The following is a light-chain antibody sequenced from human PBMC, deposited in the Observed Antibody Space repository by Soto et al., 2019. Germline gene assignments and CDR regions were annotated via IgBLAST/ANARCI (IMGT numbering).Light chain of an antibody. V-gene: IGLV2-23*02. J-gene: IGLJ1*01. CDR2: EVG. CDR1: SSDVGSYNL. CDR3: CSYAGSSTLYV. Sequence: QSALTQPASVSGSPGQSITISCTGTSSDVGSYNLVSWYQQHPGKAPKLMIYEVGKRPSGVSNRFSGSKSGNTASLTISGLQADDDADYYCCSYAGSSTLYVFGTGTKLTVL.